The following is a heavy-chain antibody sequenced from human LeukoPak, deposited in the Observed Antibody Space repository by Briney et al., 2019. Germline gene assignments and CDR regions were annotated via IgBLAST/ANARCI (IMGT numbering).Heavy chain of an antibody. Sequence: GGSLRLSCVASSFIFRNYWMSWVRQAPGKGLEWVANINHDGSEKYCVDSVKGRFTISRDNSKNTLYLQMNSLRAENTAVYYCARGVRIAVAGNIDYWGQGTLVTVSS. CDR2: INHDGSEK. CDR1: SFIFRNYW. CDR3: ARGVRIAVAGNIDY. J-gene: IGHJ4*02. D-gene: IGHD6-19*01. V-gene: IGHV3-7*04.